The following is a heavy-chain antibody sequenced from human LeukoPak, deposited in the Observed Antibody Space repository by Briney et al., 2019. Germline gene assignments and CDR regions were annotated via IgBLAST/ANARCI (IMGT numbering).Heavy chain of an antibody. CDR1: GGSISSSSYY. CDR3: ARLSTYYDFWSGYYIFDY. J-gene: IGHJ4*02. D-gene: IGHD3-3*01. Sequence: SETLSLTCTVSGGSISSSSYYWGWIRQPPGKGLEWIGGIYNSGSTYYNPSLKSRVTISVDTSKNQFSLKLSSVTAADTAVYYCARLSTYYDFWSGYYIFDYWGQGTLVTVSS. V-gene: IGHV4-39*01. CDR2: IYNSGST.